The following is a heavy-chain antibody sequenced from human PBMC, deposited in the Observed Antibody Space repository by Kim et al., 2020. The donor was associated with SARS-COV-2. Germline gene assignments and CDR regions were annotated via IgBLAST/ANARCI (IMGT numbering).Heavy chain of an antibody. J-gene: IGHJ4*02. V-gene: IGHV3-23*03. D-gene: IGHD3-3*01. CDR3: AKMGPYYDFWSGSPAFDY. CDR1: GFTFSSYA. Sequence: GGSLRLSCAASGFTFSSYAMSWVRQAPGKGLEWVSVIYSGGSSTYYADSVKGRFTISRDNSKNTLYLQMNSLRAEDTAVYYCAKMGPYYDFWSGSPAFDYWGQGTLVTVSS. CDR2: IYSGGSST.